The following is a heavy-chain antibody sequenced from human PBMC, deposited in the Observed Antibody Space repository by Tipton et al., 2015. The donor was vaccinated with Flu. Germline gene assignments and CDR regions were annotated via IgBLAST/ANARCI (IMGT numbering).Heavy chain of an antibody. J-gene: IGHJ4*02. CDR1: GFMFSSYW. Sequence: SLRLSCAASGFMFSSYWMTWVRQAPGKGLEWVANIKQDGSVKYYVDSVKGRFTISRDNAKNSLFLQMNSLRAEDTAVYYCAKELGGGSSYWGQGTLVTVSS. CDR2: IKQDGSVK. V-gene: IGHV3-7*01. CDR3: AKELGGGSSY. D-gene: IGHD2-15*01.